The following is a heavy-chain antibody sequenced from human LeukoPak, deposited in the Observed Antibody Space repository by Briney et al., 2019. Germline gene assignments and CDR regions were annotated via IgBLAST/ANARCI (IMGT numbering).Heavy chain of an antibody. CDR3: AKDHVGATVNYYYYYGMDV. Sequence: GGSLRPSCAASGFTFSSYAMSWVRQAPGKGLEWVSAISGSGGSTYYADSVKGRFTISRDNSKNTLYLQMNSLRAEDTAVYYCAKDHVGATVNYYYYYGMDVWGQGTTVTVSS. D-gene: IGHD1-26*01. V-gene: IGHV3-23*01. CDR1: GFTFSSYA. J-gene: IGHJ6*02. CDR2: ISGSGGST.